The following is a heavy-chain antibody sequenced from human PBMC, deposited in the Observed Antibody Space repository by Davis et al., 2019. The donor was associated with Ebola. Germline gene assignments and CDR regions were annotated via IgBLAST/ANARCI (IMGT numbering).Heavy chain of an antibody. D-gene: IGHD2/OR15-2a*01. V-gene: IGHV1-2*02. CDR1: GYTFTSYD. Sequence: ASVKVSCKASGYTFTSYDINWVRQATGQGLEWMGWINPNSGGTNYAQKFQGRVTMTRDTSISTAYMELSRLRSDDTAVYYCAREGLSYYYYGMDVWGQGTTVTVSS. CDR3: AREGLSYYYYGMDV. J-gene: IGHJ6*02. CDR2: INPNSGGT.